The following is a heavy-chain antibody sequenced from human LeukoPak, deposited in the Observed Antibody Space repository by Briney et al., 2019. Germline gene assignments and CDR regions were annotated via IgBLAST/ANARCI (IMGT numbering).Heavy chain of an antibody. Sequence: TSETLSLTCAVYGGSFSGYYWSWIRQPPGKGLEWIGEINHSGSTNYNPSLKSRVTISVDTSKNQFSLKLSSVTAADTAVYYCASTATNAFDIWGQGTMVTVSS. CDR1: GGSFSGYY. J-gene: IGHJ3*02. CDR3: ASTATNAFDI. V-gene: IGHV4-34*01. CDR2: INHSGST. D-gene: IGHD1-26*01.